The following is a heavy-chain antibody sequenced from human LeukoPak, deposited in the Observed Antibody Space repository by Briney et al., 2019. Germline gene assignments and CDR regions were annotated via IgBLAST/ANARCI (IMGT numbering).Heavy chain of an antibody. CDR2: IYPGDSDT. Sequence: GESLKISCKGSGYNFTNYWIGWVRQMPGKGLEWMGIIYPGDSDTRYSPSFQGQVTISADKSISTAYLQWSSLKASDTAMYYCARFGPGVLWFGIPGDEIDYWGQGTLVTVSS. CDR1: GYNFTNYW. D-gene: IGHD3-10*01. V-gene: IGHV5-51*01. CDR3: ARFGPGVLWFGIPGDEIDY. J-gene: IGHJ4*02.